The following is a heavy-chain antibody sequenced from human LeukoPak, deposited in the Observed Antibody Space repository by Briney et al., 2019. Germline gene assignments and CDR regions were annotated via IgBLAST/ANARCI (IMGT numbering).Heavy chain of an antibody. V-gene: IGHV4-59*08. CDR3: ARHLPLRAGGAFDI. J-gene: IGHJ3*02. D-gene: IGHD3-16*01. CDR2: IYYSGST. Sequence: SETLSLTCTVSGGSISSYYWSWIRQPPGKGLEWIGYIYYSGSTNYNPSLKSRVTISVDTSKNQFSLKLSSVTAADTAVYYCARHLPLRAGGAFDIWGQGTMVTVSS. CDR1: GGSISSYY.